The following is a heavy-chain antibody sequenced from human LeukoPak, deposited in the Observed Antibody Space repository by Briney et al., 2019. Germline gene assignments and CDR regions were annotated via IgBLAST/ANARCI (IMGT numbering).Heavy chain of an antibody. CDR2: ISGSGGTT. CDR3: AKLSGYDYYYLYMDV. J-gene: IGHJ6*03. CDR1: GFTFSNYT. V-gene: IGHV3-23*01. Sequence: PGGSLRLSCAASGFTFSNYTMNWVRQAPGKGLELVSGISGSGGTTYYADSVKGRFTISRDNSKNTLYLQMNSLRAEDTAVYYCAKLSGYDYYYLYMDVWGKGTTVTVSS. D-gene: IGHD3-3*01.